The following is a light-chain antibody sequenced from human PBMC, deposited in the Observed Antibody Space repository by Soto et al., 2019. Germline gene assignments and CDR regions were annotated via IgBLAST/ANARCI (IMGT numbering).Light chain of an antibody. Sequence: DIQKTQSPSSLSASIGDRVTITCQASQNITNNLSWYQQKPGKAPNLLIYHASKLAKGVTSRFSGSGSGRDFSFIITSLQREDLATYYCQQYYGLPPLTFGQGTRLEIK. CDR2: HAS. CDR3: QQYYGLPPLT. V-gene: IGKV1-33*01. CDR1: QNITNN. J-gene: IGKJ5*01.